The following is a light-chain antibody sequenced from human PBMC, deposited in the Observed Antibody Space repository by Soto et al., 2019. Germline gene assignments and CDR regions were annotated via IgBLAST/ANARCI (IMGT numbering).Light chain of an antibody. CDR1: SSDVGSYNL. V-gene: IGLV2-23*03. CDR2: EGS. J-gene: IGLJ3*02. Sequence: QSVLTQPASVSGSPGRSITISCTGTSSDVGSYNLVSWYQQHPGKAPKLMIYEGSQRPSGVSSRFSGSKSGNTASLTISGLQAEDEADYYCCSYTGSSTFWVFGGGTKLTVL. CDR3: CSYTGSSTFWV.